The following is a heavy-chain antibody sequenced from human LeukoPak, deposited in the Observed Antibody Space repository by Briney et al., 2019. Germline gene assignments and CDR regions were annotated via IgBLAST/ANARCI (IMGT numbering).Heavy chain of an antibody. CDR3: ARDSSAARPNYYFDY. CDR2: IKQDGSEK. CDR1: GFTFSSYW. J-gene: IGHJ4*02. Sequence: GGSLRLSCAAYGFTFSSYWMTWDRQAPGKGLEWVANIKQDGSEKYYVDSVKGRFTISRDNAKNSLYLQMNSLRAEDTAVYYCARDSSAARPNYYFDYWGQGTLVTVSS. V-gene: IGHV3-7*01. D-gene: IGHD6-6*01.